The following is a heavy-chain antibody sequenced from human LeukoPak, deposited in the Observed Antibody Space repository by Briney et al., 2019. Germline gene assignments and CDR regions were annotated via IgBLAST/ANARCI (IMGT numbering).Heavy chain of an antibody. CDR1: GGSISYDY. J-gene: IGHJ4*02. D-gene: IGHD2-21*02. CDR3: ATLRGASTAVFDS. V-gene: IGHV4-59*08. Sequence: SETLSLTCTVSGGSISYDYWSWIRQSPGKRLEWIGYIHYSGATNYGPSLKSRVTISVDTSKNQFSLKLSSVTAADTGLYYCATLRGASTAVFDSWGQGALVTVSS. CDR2: IHYSGAT.